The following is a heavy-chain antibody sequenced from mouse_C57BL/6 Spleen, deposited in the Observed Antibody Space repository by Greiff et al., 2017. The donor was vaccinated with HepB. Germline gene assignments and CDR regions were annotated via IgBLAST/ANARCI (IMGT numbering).Heavy chain of an antibody. Sequence: EVQLVESGGGLVKPGGSLKLSCAASGFTFSSYAMSWVRQTPEKRLEWVATISDGGSYTYYPDNVKGRFTISRDNAKNNLYLQMSHLKSEDTAMYYCARDLGGYYDYDLYYAMDYWGQGTSVTVSS. CDR2: ISDGGSYT. J-gene: IGHJ4*01. CDR3: ARDLGGYYDYDLYYAMDY. CDR1: GFTFSSYA. V-gene: IGHV5-4*01. D-gene: IGHD2-4*01.